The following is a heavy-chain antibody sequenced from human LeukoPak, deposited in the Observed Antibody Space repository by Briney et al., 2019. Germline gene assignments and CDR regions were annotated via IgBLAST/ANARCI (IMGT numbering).Heavy chain of an antibody. D-gene: IGHD3-3*01. CDR1: GGSLSSSNSY. CDR3: ARSFGVVFITNFDY. CDR2: IHYSGST. Sequence: SETLSLTCTVSGGSLSSSNSYWGWIRQPPGKGLEWVGSIHYSGSTYYNPSLKSRVTISVDTSKNQFSLKLSSVTAADTAVYYCARSFGVVFITNFDYWGQGTLVTVSS. J-gene: IGHJ4*02. V-gene: IGHV4-39*01.